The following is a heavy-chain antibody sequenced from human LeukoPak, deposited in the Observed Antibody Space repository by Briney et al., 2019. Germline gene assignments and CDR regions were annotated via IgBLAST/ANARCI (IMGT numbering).Heavy chain of an antibody. CDR1: GFTFSDYY. V-gene: IGHV3-11*01. CDR3: ARDLNYYGSGSYREYDY. Sequence: PGGSLRLSCAASGFTFSDYYMSWIRQAPGKGLEWVSYISSSGSTIYYADSVKGRFTISRDNAKNSLYLQMNRLRAEDTAVYYCARDLNYYGSGSYREYDYWGQGTLVTVSS. CDR2: ISSSGSTI. J-gene: IGHJ4*02. D-gene: IGHD3-10*01.